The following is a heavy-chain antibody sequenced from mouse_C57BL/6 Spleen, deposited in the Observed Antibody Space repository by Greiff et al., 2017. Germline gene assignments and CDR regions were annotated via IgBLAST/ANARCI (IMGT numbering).Heavy chain of an antibody. J-gene: IGHJ2*01. V-gene: IGHV1-55*01. CDR2: IYPGSGST. CDR3: AREGATEWYYFDY. Sequence: VQLQQPGAELVKPGASVKMSCKASGYTFTSYWITWVKQRPGQGLEWIGDIYPGSGSTNYNEKFKSKATLTVDTSSSTAYMQLSSLTSEDSAVYYCAREGATEWYYFDYWGQGTTLTVSS. D-gene: IGHD3-1*01. CDR1: GYTFTSYW.